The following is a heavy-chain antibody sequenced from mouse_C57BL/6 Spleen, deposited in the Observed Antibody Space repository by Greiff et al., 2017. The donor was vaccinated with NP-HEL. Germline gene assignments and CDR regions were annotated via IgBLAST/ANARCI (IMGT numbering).Heavy chain of an antibody. V-gene: IGHV1-4*01. J-gene: IGHJ1*03. CDR1: GYTFTSYT. CDR3: ARSVYDRYFDV. CDR2: INPSSGYT. Sequence: VKLMESGAELARPGASVKMSCKASGYTFTSYTMHWVKQRPGQGLEWIGYINPSSGYTKYNQKFKDKATLTADKSSSTAYMQLSSLTSEDSAVYYCARSVYDRYFDVWGTGTTVTVSS. D-gene: IGHD2-3*01.